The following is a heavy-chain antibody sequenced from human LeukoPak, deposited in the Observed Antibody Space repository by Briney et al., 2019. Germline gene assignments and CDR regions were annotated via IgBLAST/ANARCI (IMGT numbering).Heavy chain of an antibody. CDR3: ARDRDDSSGYYRETLFDY. J-gene: IGHJ4*02. CDR2: INPNSGGT. V-gene: IGHV1-2*02. CDR1: GYTFTSYA. D-gene: IGHD3-22*01. Sequence: ASVKVSCKASGYTFTSYAMNWVRQAPGQGLEWMGWINPNSGGTNYAQKFQGRVIMTRDTSISTAYMELSGLRSDVTAVYYCARDRDDSSGYYRETLFDYWGQGTLVTVSS.